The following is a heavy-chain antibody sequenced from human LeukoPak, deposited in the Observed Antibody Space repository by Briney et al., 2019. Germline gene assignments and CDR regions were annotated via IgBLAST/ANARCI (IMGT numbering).Heavy chain of an antibody. J-gene: IGHJ4*02. V-gene: IGHV4-4*09. CDR1: GGSISSYY. CDR3: ASFAGQGFAY. D-gene: IGHD2-21*01. Sequence: SETLSLTCTVSGGSISSYYWSWIRQAPGKGLEWIGYIYTSGSTNYNPSLKSRVTISVDTSKNQFSLKLSSVTAADTAVYYCASFAGQGFAYSGQGTLVTVSS. CDR2: IYTSGST.